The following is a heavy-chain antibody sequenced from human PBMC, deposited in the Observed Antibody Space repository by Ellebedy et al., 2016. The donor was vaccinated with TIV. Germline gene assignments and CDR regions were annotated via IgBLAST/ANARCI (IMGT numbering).Heavy chain of an antibody. Sequence: GGSLRLSCAVSGFTFNNHAMNWVRQAPGKGLEWVSGISSSGGSTFYAESVKGRFINSRDNSKTTLHLQMHSLRAEDTAVYYCGKPTAVAGRAYYYYGMDVWGQGTTVTVSS. CDR2: ISSSGGST. J-gene: IGHJ6*02. V-gene: IGHV3-23*01. CDR1: GFTFNNHA. D-gene: IGHD6-19*01. CDR3: GKPTAVAGRAYYYYGMDV.